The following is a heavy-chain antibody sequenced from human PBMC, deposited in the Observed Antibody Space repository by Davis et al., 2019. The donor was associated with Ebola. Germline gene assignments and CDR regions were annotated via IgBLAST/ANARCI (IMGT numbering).Heavy chain of an antibody. CDR3: ASYISGYKSPYYYYYGMDV. Sequence: ASVKVSCKASGYTFTSYAMNWVRQAPGQGLEWMGWINTNTGNPTYAQGFTGRFVFSLDTSVSTAYLQISSLKAEDTAVYYCASYISGYKSPYYYYYGMDVWGKGTTVTVSS. CDR1: GYTFTSYA. V-gene: IGHV7-4-1*02. CDR2: INTNTGNP. J-gene: IGHJ6*04. D-gene: IGHD5-12*01.